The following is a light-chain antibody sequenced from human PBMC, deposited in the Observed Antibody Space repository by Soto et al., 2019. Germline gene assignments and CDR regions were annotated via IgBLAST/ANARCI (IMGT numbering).Light chain of an antibody. CDR3: QQYETYSVGT. V-gene: IGKV1-5*01. CDR2: HAS. CDR1: QGLGHF. J-gene: IGKJ1*01. Sequence: DVLLTQSPSALSASLGDRVTITCRASQGLGHFLAWYQHKTGEAPRLLIYHASTLESGVPSRFGGNGSGTEFTLTISRLQPDDVATYYCQQYETYSVGTFGQGTKVEIK.